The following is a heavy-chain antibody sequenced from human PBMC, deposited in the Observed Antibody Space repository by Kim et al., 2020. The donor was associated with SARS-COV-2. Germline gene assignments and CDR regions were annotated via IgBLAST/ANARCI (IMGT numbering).Heavy chain of an antibody. CDR2: VFYGGTT. D-gene: IGHD1-1*01. V-gene: IGHV4-39*01. J-gene: IGHJ4*02. Sequence: SETLSLTCSVSDGSLTSRDYYWGWIRQPPGKGLEYIGAVFYGGTTHYNPSLRGRVIISVDTSKNQFSLNVNSVTATDTAVYYCARYQSGKMFASWGRGTLVTVS. CDR1: DGSLTSRDYY. CDR3: ARYQSGKMFAS.